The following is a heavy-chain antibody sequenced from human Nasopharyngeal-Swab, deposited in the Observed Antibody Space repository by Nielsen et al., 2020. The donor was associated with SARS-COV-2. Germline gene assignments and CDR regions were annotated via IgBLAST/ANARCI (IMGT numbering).Heavy chain of an antibody. V-gene: IGHV3-72*01. Sequence: GESLKISCAASGFTFSAHYMDWVRQAPGKGLEWVGRSRNKANSYTTEYAASVKGRFIIFRDDPTNTAYLQMNSLKTEDTAMYYCTRCGGGCYSGRDYWGQGTLVTVSS. CDR1: GFTFSAHY. CDR2: SRNKANSYTT. J-gene: IGHJ4*02. D-gene: IGHD2-15*01. CDR3: TRCGGGCYSGRDY.